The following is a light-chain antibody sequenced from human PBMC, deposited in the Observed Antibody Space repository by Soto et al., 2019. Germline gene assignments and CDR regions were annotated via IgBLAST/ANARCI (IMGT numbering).Light chain of an antibody. CDR1: YNL. Sequence: QSVLTQPASVSGSPGQSITISCSGTYNLVSWYQQHPGKAPKLMIFEVNKRPSGVSYRFSGSKSGNTASLTISGLQAEDEADYYCSSFTSRFTFVFGTGTKLTVL. J-gene: IGLJ1*01. V-gene: IGLV2-14*02. CDR2: EVN. CDR3: SSFTSRFTFV.